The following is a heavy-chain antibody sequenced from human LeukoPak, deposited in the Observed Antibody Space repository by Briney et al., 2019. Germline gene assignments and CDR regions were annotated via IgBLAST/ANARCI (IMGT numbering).Heavy chain of an antibody. CDR2: ISRSGGST. D-gene: IGHD6-19*01. Sequence: GGSLRLSCAASGFTFSSYAMSWVRQAPGKGLEWVSAISRSGGSTYYADSVKGRFTISRDNSKNTLYLQMNSLRAEDTAIYYCANAQWPPPYYFDYWGQGTLVTVSS. CDR3: ANAQWPPPYYFDY. J-gene: IGHJ4*02. CDR1: GFTFSSYA. V-gene: IGHV3-23*01.